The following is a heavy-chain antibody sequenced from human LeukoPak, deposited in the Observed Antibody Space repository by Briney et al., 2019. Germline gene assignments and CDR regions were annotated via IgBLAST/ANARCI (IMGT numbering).Heavy chain of an antibody. CDR1: GFTFSSYS. J-gene: IGHJ4*02. CDR3: ARARPGGSYYRFSFDY. CDR2: ISSSSSYI. D-gene: IGHD1-26*01. Sequence: GGSLRLSCAASGFTFSSYSMNWVRQAPGKGLEWVSSISSSSSYIYYADSVKGRFTISRDNAKNSLYLQMNSLRAEDTAVYHCARARPGGSYYRFSFDYWGQGTLVTVSS. V-gene: IGHV3-21*01.